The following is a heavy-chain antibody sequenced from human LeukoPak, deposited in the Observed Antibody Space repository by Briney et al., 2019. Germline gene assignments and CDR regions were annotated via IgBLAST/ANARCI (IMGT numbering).Heavy chain of an antibody. Sequence: GGSLRLSCAASGFTVSSNYMSWVRQAPGKGLEWVSVIYSGGSTYYADSVKGRFTISRDNAKNSLYLQMNSLRAEDTAVYYCASLVVPAAKDAFDIWGQGTMVTVSS. CDR1: GFTVSSNY. V-gene: IGHV3-53*01. D-gene: IGHD2-2*01. CDR2: IYSGGST. J-gene: IGHJ3*02. CDR3: ASLVVPAAKDAFDI.